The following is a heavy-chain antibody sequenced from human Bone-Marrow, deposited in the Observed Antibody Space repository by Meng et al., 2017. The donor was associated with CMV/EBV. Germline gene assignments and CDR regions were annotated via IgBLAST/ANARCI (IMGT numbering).Heavy chain of an antibody. CDR3: AKDSSYYYGSGSYLMYYYYGMDV. CDR1: GFTFSSYA. CDR2: ISYDGSNK. Sequence: GESLKISCAASGFTFSSYAMHWVRQAPGKGLEWVAVISYDGSNKYYADSVKGRFTISRDNSKNTLYLQMNSLRAEDTAVYYCAKDSSYYYGSGSYLMYYYYGMDVWGQGTTVTVSS. J-gene: IGHJ6*02. D-gene: IGHD3-10*01. V-gene: IGHV3-30-3*01.